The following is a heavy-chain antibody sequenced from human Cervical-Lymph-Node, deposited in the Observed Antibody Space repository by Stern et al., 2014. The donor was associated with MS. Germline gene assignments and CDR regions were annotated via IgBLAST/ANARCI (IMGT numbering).Heavy chain of an antibody. D-gene: IGHD4-17*01. CDR1: GGSITTSTW. J-gene: IGHJ1*01. V-gene: IGHV4-4*02. CDR2: IYHTGTT. Sequence: VQLVESGPGLVKPSGTLSLTCAVSGGSITTSTWWTWVRQPPGKGLEGIGEIYHTGTTNSNPSLKRVTISVDKSKTQFSLKLRSVTAADTAFYYCTRRIYGDYGEWGQGTLVTVSS. CDR3: TRRIYGDYGE.